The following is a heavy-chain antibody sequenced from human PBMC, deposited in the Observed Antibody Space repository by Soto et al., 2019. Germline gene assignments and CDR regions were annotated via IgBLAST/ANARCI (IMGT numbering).Heavy chain of an antibody. Sequence: GGSLRLSCAASGFTFSSYGMHWVRQAPGKGLEWVAVISYDGSNKYYADSVKGRFTISRDNSKNTLYLQMNSLRAEDTAVYYCARGLNGYLHYFDYWGQGTLVTVSS. CDR3: ARGLNGYLHYFDY. V-gene: IGHV3-30*03. CDR2: ISYDGSNK. J-gene: IGHJ4*02. D-gene: IGHD5-18*01. CDR1: GFTFSSYG.